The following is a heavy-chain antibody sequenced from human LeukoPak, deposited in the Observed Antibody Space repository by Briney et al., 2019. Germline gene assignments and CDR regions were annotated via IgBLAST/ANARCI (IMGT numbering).Heavy chain of an antibody. CDR1: ELTLSSFS. CDR2: ISRSSNYI. V-gene: IGHV3-21*01. J-gene: IGHJ4*02. Sequence: GGSLSLSCAASELTLSSFSVIWVRQAPGKGLVWVSSISRSSNYIYYPDSVECRFPISRDNAKNSLYLQRNSLRAEDTAVYYCARALRAVRGYYFDYWGQGTLVTVSS. D-gene: IGHD6-25*01. CDR3: ARALRAVRGYYFDY.